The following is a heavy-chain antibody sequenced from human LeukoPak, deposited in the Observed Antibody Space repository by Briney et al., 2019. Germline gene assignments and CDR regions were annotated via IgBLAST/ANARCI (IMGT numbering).Heavy chain of an antibody. CDR1: GGSISSSSYY. Sequence: PSETLSLTCTVSGGSISSSSYYWGWIRQPPGKGLEWIGSIYYSGSTYYNPSLKSRVTISVDTSRNQFSLDLTSVTAADTAVYYYAREEYNSGWNYQFDPWGQGTLVTVSS. V-gene: IGHV4-39*07. CDR2: IYYSGST. CDR3: AREEYNSGWNYQFDP. D-gene: IGHD6-19*01. J-gene: IGHJ5*02.